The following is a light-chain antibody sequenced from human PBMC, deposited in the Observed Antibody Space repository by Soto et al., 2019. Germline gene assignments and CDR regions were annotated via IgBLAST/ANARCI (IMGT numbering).Light chain of an antibody. Sequence: EIVLTQSPATLSLSPGERATLSCRASQSVSSYLAWYQQKPGQAPRLLIYDASNRAPSIPARYSGSGSGTDFTLTISSLEPDDFAVYYCQQRSDWPSTFGGGTKVQIK. CDR3: QQRSDWPST. CDR2: DAS. CDR1: QSVSSY. J-gene: IGKJ4*01. V-gene: IGKV3-11*01.